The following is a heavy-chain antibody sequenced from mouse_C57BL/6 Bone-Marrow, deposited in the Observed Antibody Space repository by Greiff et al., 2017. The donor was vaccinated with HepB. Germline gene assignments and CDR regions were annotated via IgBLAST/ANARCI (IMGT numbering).Heavy chain of an antibody. D-gene: IGHD1-1*01. CDR1: GYTFTSYT. J-gene: IGHJ2*01. V-gene: IGHV1-4*01. CDR2: ITPSSGYT. Sequence: VQGVESGAELARPGASVKMSCKASGYTFTSYTMHWVKQRPGQGLEWIGYITPSSGYTKYNQKFKDKATLTADKSSSTAYMQLSSLTSEDSAVYYCARPYYYGPYYFDYWGQGTTLTVSS. CDR3: ARPYYYGPYYFDY.